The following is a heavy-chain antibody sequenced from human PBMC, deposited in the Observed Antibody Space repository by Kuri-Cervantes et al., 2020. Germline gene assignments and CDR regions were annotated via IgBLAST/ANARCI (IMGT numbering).Heavy chain of an antibody. D-gene: IGHD6-13*01. Sequence: GESLKISCAASGFTVSTNYMSWVRQAPGKGLEWVSVIYSGGSTYYADSVKGRFTISRDNSKNTLYFQMNSLRAEDTAVYYCARASSWYLVLDYWGQGTLVTDSS. J-gene: IGHJ4*02. CDR2: IYSGGST. V-gene: IGHV3-53*01. CDR1: GFTVSTNY. CDR3: ARASSWYLVLDY.